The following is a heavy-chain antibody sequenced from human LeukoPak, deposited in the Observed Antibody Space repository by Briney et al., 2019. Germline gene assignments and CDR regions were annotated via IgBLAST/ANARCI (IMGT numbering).Heavy chain of an antibody. CDR2: ISYDGSNK. Sequence: GGSLRLSCAASGFTFSSYGMHWVRQAPGKGLEWVAVISYDGSNKYYADSVKGRFTISRDNSKNTLYLQMNSLRAEDAAVYYCARGLGYCSGGSCYPTDYWGQGTLVTVSS. V-gene: IGHV3-30*03. D-gene: IGHD2-15*01. CDR1: GFTFSSYG. J-gene: IGHJ4*02. CDR3: ARGLGYCSGGSCYPTDY.